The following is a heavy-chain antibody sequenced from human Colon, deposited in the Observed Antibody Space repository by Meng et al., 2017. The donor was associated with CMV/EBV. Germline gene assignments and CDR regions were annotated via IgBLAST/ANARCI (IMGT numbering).Heavy chain of an antibody. CDR1: GDSISSSSYY. CDR2: IYYSGNT. V-gene: IGHV4-39*07. CDR3: ARESTGSGYYQNHYFDS. D-gene: IGHD3-22*01. Sequence: QLRPQESGPGLVKPSETLSLTCTVSGDSISSSSYYWGWIRQPPGRGLEWIGTIYYSGNTYYNPSLKSRVTISVDTSENQFSLMLNSVTAADTAVYYCARESTGSGYYQNHYFDSWGQGTLVTVSS. J-gene: IGHJ4*02.